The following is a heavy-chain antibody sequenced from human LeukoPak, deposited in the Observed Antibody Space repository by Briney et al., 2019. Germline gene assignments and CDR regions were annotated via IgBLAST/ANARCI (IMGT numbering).Heavy chain of an antibody. D-gene: IGHD3-10*01. CDR3: ATGPAFGESKW. CDR1: GFTFSDYY. J-gene: IGHJ4*02. Sequence: GGSLRLSCTASGFTFSDYYMSWIRQAPGKGLEWVSVIYSVVSTYYADSVKGRFTISRDNSKSTLYLQMNSLRAEDTAVYYCATGPAFGESKWWGQGTLVTVSS. CDR2: IYSVVST. V-gene: IGHV3-53*01.